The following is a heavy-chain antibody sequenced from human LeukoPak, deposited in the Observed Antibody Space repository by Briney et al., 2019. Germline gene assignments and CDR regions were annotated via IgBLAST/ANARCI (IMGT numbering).Heavy chain of an antibody. Sequence: GGSLRLSCAASGFTSSSYAMHWVRQAPGKGLEWVSAISGSGGSTYYADSVKGRFTISRDNSKNTLYLQMNSLRAEDTAVYYCAKGLYDFWSGYYFDGAKAFDYWGQGTLVTVSS. J-gene: IGHJ4*02. CDR2: ISGSGGST. CDR3: AKGLYDFWSGYYFDGAKAFDY. V-gene: IGHV3-23*01. CDR1: GFTSSSYA. D-gene: IGHD3-3*01.